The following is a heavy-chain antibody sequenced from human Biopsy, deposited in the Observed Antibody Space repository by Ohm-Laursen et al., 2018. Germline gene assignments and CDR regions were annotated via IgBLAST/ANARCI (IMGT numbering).Heavy chain of an antibody. CDR1: GYSFTSYY. Sequence: ASVKVSCKASGYSFTSYYMHWVRQAPGQGLEWMGMINPNSGNANYAQSFQGRLTVTRDTSISTAYMELTSLTFDDTAIYYCARVPAYPSIDGYYGLDLWGQGTTVIVSS. J-gene: IGHJ6*02. D-gene: IGHD3-9*01. CDR3: ARVPAYPSIDGYYGLDL. V-gene: IGHV1-2*02. CDR2: INPNSGNA.